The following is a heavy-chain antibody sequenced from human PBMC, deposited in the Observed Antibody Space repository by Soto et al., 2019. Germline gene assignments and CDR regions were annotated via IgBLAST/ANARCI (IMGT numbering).Heavy chain of an antibody. J-gene: IGHJ4*02. D-gene: IGHD6-19*01. Sequence: QVQLQESGPGLVKPSETLSLTCTVSGASVSSSYYYWSWIRQPPGKGLEWIGYIYYSGSTNYNPSLKSRVTISRDTSKNQFSLKLSSVTAADTAVYYCATGSSGWYVDFDYWGQGTLVTVSS. CDR1: GASVSSSYYY. CDR3: ATGSSGWYVDFDY. V-gene: IGHV4-61*01. CDR2: IYYSGST.